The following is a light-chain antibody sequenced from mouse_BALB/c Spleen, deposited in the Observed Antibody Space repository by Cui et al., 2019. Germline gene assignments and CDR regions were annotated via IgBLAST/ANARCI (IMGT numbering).Light chain of an antibody. J-gene: IGKJ5*01. CDR1: SSVSSSY. CDR3: QQWSGYPFT. CDR2: RTS. Sequence: ENVPTQSPAIMAASLGQKVTMTCSASSSVSSSYLHWYQQKSGASPKPLIHRTSNLASGVPARFSGSGSGTSYSLTISSVEAEDDATYYCQQWSGYPFTFGAGTKLELK. V-gene: IGKV4-58*01.